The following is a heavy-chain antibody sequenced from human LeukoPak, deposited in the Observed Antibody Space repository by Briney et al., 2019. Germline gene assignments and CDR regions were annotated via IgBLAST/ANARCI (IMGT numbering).Heavy chain of an antibody. CDR2: VFYSGST. J-gene: IGHJ4*02. D-gene: IGHD3-10*01. Sequence: SETLSLTCTVSGGSISSSDYYWGWIRQPPGKGLEWIGSVFYSGSTYYNPSLKSPVTISADMSKDYFSLRLSSVTAADTATYYCARHRRYYGSGSYYSDFDSWGQGILVTVSS. CDR3: ARHRRYYGSGSYYSDFDS. V-gene: IGHV4-39*01. CDR1: GGSISSSDYY.